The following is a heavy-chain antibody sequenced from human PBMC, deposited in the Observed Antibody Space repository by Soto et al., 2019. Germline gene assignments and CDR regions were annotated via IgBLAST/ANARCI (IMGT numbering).Heavy chain of an antibody. D-gene: IGHD3-10*01. CDR1: GYTFTSYD. V-gene: IGHV1-8*01. J-gene: IGHJ3*02. Sequence: QVQLVQSGAEVKKPGASVKVSCKASGYTFTSYDINWVRQATGQGLEWMGWMNPNSGNTGSAQRYQGRVTMSANTSINTASMELSNLSSEHTAVYFCARGKRDFGLSANAFDIWGQGTKVSVSS. CDR3: ARGKRDFGLSANAFDI. CDR2: MNPNSGNT.